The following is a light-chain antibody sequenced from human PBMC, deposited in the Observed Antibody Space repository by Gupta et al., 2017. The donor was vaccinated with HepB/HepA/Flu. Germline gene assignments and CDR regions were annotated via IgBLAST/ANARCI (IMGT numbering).Light chain of an antibody. CDR1: QGVSSYY. V-gene: IGKV3-20*01. Sequence: LTQSPATLSLPPGERATLSCRPSQGVSSYYLAWYQLRPGQAPSLLIYSASSRATGIPDRFRGSGSGTDFTLTITTLEPDDFAVYYCQQCSSSPWTFGQGTKVEIK. CDR2: SAS. J-gene: IGKJ1*01. CDR3: QQCSSSPWT.